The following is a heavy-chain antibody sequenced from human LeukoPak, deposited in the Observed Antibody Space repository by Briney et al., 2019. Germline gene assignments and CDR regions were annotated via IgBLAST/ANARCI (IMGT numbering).Heavy chain of an antibody. CDR2: ISYDGSNK. V-gene: IGHV3-30*04. Sequence: LPGGSLRLSCAASGFTFSSYAMHWVRQAPGKGLEWVAVISYDGSNKYYADSVKGRFTISRDNSKNTLYLQMNSLRAEDTAVYYCARARGNYDFWSGPRYYYMDVWGKGTTVTVSS. CDR1: GFTFSSYA. CDR3: ARARGNYDFWSGPRYYYMDV. J-gene: IGHJ6*03. D-gene: IGHD3-3*01.